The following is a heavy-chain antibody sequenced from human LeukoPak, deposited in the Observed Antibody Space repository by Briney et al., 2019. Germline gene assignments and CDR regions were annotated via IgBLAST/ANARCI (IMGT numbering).Heavy chain of an antibody. J-gene: IGHJ3*02. D-gene: IGHD3-3*01. V-gene: IGHV5-51*01. CDR3: ARHVGNTYYDFWGRPIGTFDI. Sequence: GESLKISCKGSGYSFTSYWIGWVRPMPGKGLEWMGIIYPGDSDTRYSPSFQGQVTISADKSISTAYLQWSSLKASDTAMYYCARHVGNTYYDFWGRPIGTFDIWGQGTMVTVSS. CDR2: IYPGDSDT. CDR1: GYSFTSYW.